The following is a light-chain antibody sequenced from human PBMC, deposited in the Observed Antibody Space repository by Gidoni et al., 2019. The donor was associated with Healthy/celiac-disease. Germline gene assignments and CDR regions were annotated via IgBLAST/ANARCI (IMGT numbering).Light chain of an antibody. CDR2: DAS. CDR1: QGFSSY. V-gene: IGKV3-11*01. CDR3: QQRSNWPPT. Sequence: EFFFSHSPATLSWSPGERATLSCRASQGFSSYLAWYQQKPGQAPRLLIYDASNRATGIPARFSGSGSGTDFTLTISSLEPEDFAVYYCQQRSNWPPTFGQGTKVEIK. J-gene: IGKJ1*01.